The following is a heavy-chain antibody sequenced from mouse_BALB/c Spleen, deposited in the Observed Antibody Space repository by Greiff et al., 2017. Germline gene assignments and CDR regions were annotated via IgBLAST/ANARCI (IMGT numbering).Heavy chain of an antibody. V-gene: IGHV1-20*02. J-gene: IGHJ4*01. CDR1: GYSFTGYF. Sequence: VQLQQSGPELVKPGASVKISCKASGYSFTGYFMNWVMQSHGKSLEWIGGINPYNGDTFYNQKFKGKATLTVDKSSSTAHMELRSLASEDSAVYYCARGAQKGMDYWGQGTSVTVSS. CDR3: ARGAQKGMDY. CDR2: INPYNGDT.